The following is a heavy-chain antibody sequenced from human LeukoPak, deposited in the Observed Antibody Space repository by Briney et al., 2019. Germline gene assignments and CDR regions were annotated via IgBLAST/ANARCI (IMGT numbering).Heavy chain of an antibody. J-gene: IGHJ4*02. CDR2: IYYSGST. CDR3: ARGPTYYDILTGYYTDVYFDY. V-gene: IGHV4-39*07. CDR1: GGSISSSSYY. D-gene: IGHD3-9*01. Sequence: SETLSLTCTVSGGSISSSSYYWGWIRQPPGKGLEWIGSIYYSGSTYYNPPLKSRVTISVDTSKNQFSLKLSSVTAADTAVYYCARGPTYYDILTGYYTDVYFDYWGQGTLVTVSS.